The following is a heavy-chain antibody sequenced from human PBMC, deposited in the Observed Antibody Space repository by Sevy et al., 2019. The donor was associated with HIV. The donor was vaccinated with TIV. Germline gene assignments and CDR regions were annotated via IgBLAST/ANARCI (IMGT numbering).Heavy chain of an antibody. CDR3: ARLPTGLQSFNYLLSTYFDS. D-gene: IGHD3-9*01. Sequence: GGSLRLSCAASGFSFNNHWMSWVRQAPEKGLEWVANIKHDGSGKYYADSLEGRFAVSRDNAKNSLFLQINSLRVEDTAVYFSARLPTGLQSFNYLLSTYFDSWGQGTLVTVSS. V-gene: IGHV3-7*01. CDR1: GFSFNNHW. CDR2: IKHDGSGK. J-gene: IGHJ4*02.